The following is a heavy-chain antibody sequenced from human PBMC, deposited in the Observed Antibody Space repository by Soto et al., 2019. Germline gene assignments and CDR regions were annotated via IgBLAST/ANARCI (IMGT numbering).Heavy chain of an antibody. D-gene: IGHD2-2*01. CDR2: IYYSGST. Sequence: SETLSLTCTVSGGSISSGDYYWSWIRQPPGKGLEWIGYIYYSGSTYYNPSLKSRVTISVDTSKNQFSLKLSSVTAADTAVYYCARYCSSTSCYYFDYWGQGTLVTVSS. CDR1: GGSISSGDYY. V-gene: IGHV4-30-4*01. CDR3: ARYCSSTSCYYFDY. J-gene: IGHJ4*02.